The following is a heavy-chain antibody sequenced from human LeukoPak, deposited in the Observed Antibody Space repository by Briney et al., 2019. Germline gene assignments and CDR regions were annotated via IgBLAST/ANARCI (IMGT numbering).Heavy chain of an antibody. CDR3: ARVDTKSYGSAYMDV. V-gene: IGHV3-11*04. D-gene: IGHD3-10*01. J-gene: IGHJ6*03. Sequence: GGSLRLSCAASGFSFSDYYMSWIRQAPGKGLEWVSYINSSGTTIYYADSVQGRFTVSRDSATKSSFLQLDVPRAEDTAGYYCARVDTKSYGSAYMDVWGSGTTLTVSS. CDR2: INSSGTTI. CDR1: GFSFSDYY.